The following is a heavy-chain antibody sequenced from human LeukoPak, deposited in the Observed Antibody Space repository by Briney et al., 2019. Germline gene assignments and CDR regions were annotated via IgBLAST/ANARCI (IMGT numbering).Heavy chain of an antibody. CDR2: ISGSGGST. J-gene: IGHJ4*02. Sequence: AGGSLRLSCAASGFTFRSYAMSRVRQAPGKGLEWVSGISGSGGSTYYTDSVKGRFTISRDNSKNTLYLQMNSLRAEDTAVYYCARGGYLWFGELSSYYFDYWGQGTLVTVSS. D-gene: IGHD3-10*01. CDR1: GFTFRSYA. V-gene: IGHV3-23*01. CDR3: ARGGYLWFGELSSYYFDY.